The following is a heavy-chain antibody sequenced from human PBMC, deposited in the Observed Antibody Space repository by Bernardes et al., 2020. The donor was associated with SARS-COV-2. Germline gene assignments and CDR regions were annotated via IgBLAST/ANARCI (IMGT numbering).Heavy chain of an antibody. J-gene: IGHJ6*02. CDR1: GYTFTSYG. V-gene: IGHV1-18*01. CDR2: ISAYNGNT. CDR3: ARDEYMLHYYYGMDV. Sequence: ASVKVSCKASGYTFTSYGISWVRQAPGQGLEWMGWISAYNGNTSYAQKLQGRVTMTTDTSTSTAYMELRSLRSDDTAVYYCARDEYMLHYYYGMDVWGQGTTVTVSS. D-gene: IGHD2-8*01.